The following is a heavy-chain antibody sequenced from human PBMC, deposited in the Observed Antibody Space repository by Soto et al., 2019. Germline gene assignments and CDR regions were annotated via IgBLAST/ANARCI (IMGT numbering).Heavy chain of an antibody. CDR3: ARERKIFGVVIPDY. Sequence: QVQLVESGGGVVQPGRSLRLSCAASGFTFSSYGMHWVRQAPGKGLEWVAIISYDGSNKYYEDSVKGRFTVSRDNSKNTLNLQMNSLRAEDTAVYYCARERKIFGVVIPDYWGQGTLVTVSS. CDR1: GFTFSSYG. V-gene: IGHV3-30*03. CDR2: ISYDGSNK. D-gene: IGHD3-3*01. J-gene: IGHJ4*02.